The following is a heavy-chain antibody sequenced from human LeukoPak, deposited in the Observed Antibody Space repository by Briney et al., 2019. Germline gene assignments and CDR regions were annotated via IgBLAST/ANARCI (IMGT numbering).Heavy chain of an antibody. CDR2: INHSGST. CDR3: ARGGTYYDFWGGYYQYNWFDP. V-gene: IGHV4-34*01. J-gene: IGHJ5*02. Sequence: PSETLSLTCAVYGGSFSGYYWSWIRQPPGKGLEWIGEINHSGSTNYNPSLKSRVTISVDTSKNQFSLKLSSVTAADTAVYYCARGGTYYDFWGGYYQYNWFDPWGQGTLVTVSS. CDR1: GGSFSGYY. D-gene: IGHD3-3*01.